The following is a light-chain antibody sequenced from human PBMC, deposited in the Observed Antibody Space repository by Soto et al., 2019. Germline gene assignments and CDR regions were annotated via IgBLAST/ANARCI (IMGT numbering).Light chain of an antibody. CDR2: DVS. CDR1: RSDVGAYNY. J-gene: IGLJ1*01. Sequence: QSVLTQPASVSGSPGQSITISCTGTRSDVGAYNYVSWYQQHPGKAPKLMIYDVSNRHSGVSNRFSGSKSGNTASLAISGLQAEDEADYYCSSHTNSSPYVFGTGTKVTVL. V-gene: IGLV2-14*01. CDR3: SSHTNSSPYV.